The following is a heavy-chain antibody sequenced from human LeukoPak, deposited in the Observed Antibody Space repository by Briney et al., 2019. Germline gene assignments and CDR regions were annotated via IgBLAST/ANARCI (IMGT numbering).Heavy chain of an antibody. CDR1: GFTFSSYA. CDR3: AKDRSGRITIFGVVIHDFDY. CDR2: ISGSGGST. D-gene: IGHD3-3*01. Sequence: GGSLRLSCAASGFTFSSYAMSWVRQAPGTGLEWVSAISGSGGSTYYADSVKGRFTISRDNSKNTLYLQMNSLRAEDTAVYYCAKDRSGRITIFGVVIHDFDYWGQGTLVTVSS. V-gene: IGHV3-23*01. J-gene: IGHJ4*02.